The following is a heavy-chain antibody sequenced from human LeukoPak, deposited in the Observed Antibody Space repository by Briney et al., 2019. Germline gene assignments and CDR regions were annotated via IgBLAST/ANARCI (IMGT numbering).Heavy chain of an antibody. D-gene: IGHD3-3*01. Sequence: GGSLRLSCAASGFTFSSYAMSWVRQAPGKGLEWVSAISGSGGSTYYADSVKGRFTISRDNSKNTLYLQMNSLRAEDTAVYYCAKSHYDFWSGYRGAEGYYFDYWGQGTLVTVSS. CDR2: ISGSGGST. CDR3: AKSHYDFWSGYRGAEGYYFDY. V-gene: IGHV3-23*01. CDR1: GFTFSSYA. J-gene: IGHJ4*02.